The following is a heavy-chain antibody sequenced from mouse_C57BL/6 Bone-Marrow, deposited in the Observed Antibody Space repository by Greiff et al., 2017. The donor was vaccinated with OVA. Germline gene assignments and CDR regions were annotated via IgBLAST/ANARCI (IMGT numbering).Heavy chain of an antibody. Sequence: EVQLQQSGAELVRPGASVKLSCTASGFNIKDDYMHWVKQRPEQGLAWIGWIDPENGDTEYASQFQGKATITADTSSNTAYLQLSSLTSEDTAVYYCQRANGNYGGAMDYWGQGTSVTVSS. V-gene: IGHV14-4*01. CDR2: IDPENGDT. CDR3: QRANGNYGGAMDY. D-gene: IGHD2-1*01. CDR1: GFNIKDDY. J-gene: IGHJ4*01.